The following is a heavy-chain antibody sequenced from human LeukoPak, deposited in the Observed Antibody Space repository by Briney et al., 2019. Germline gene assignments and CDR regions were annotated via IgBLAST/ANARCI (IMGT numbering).Heavy chain of an antibody. D-gene: IGHD2-15*01. CDR2: ISPNSGGT. CDR1: GYTFTGYY. Sequence: GASVKVSCKASGYTFTGYYMHWVRQAPGQGLEWMGWISPNSGGTNYAQKFQGRVTMSRDTSISTAYMELSGLRSDDTAMYYCARDHCTGGSCYDWFDAWGQGTLVTVSS. J-gene: IGHJ5*02. CDR3: ARDHCTGGSCYDWFDA. V-gene: IGHV1-2*02.